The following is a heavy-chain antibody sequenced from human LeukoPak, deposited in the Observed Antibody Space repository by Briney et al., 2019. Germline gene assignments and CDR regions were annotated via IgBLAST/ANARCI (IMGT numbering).Heavy chain of an antibody. Sequence: SETLSLTCAVSGGSISSSNWWSWVRQPPGKGLEWIGEIYHSGSTNYNPSLKSRVTISVDKSKNQFSLKLSSVTAADTAVYYCARVSYDFWSGYLAGVDYYFDYWGQGTLVTVSS. CDR3: ARVSYDFWSGYLAGVDYYFDY. CDR2: IYHSGST. J-gene: IGHJ4*02. D-gene: IGHD3-3*01. V-gene: IGHV4-4*02. CDR1: GGSISSSNW.